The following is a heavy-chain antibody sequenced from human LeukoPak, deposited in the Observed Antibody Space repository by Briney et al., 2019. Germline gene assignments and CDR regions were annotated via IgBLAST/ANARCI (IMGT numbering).Heavy chain of an antibody. CDR1: AYTFIRFG. CDR2: ISANNGNT. V-gene: IGHV1-18*01. D-gene: IGHD2-15*01. Sequence: ASVKVSCKASAYTFIRFGISWVRQAPGQGLEWMGWISANNGNTNYAQKFQGRVTMTTDTSTSTGYMELRGLRSDDTAVYYCAREDCSGGSCYSLSLTPVFHVFDIWGQGTMVTVSS. CDR3: AREDCSGGSCYSLSLTPVFHVFDI. J-gene: IGHJ3*02.